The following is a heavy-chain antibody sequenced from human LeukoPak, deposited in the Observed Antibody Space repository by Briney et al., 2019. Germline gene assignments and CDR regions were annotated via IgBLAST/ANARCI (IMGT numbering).Heavy chain of an antibody. J-gene: IGHJ6*02. CDR3: ARADVLLWFGELLSTAMDV. CDR2: IYTSGST. D-gene: IGHD3-10*01. Sequence: SETLSLTCTVSGGSISSYYWSWIRQPAGKGLEWIGRIYTSGSTNYNPSLKSRVTMSVDTSKNQFSLKLSSVTAADTAVYYCARADVLLWFGELLSTAMDVWGQGTTVTVSS. CDR1: GGSISSYY. V-gene: IGHV4-4*07.